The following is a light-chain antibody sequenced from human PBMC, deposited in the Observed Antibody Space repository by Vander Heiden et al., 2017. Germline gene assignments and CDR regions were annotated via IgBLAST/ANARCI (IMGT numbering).Light chain of an antibody. CDR2: GAS. Sequence: EVVMTQSPVTLSVSPGEGATLSCRASHSVSSNLAWYQEKPGQAPRLLIYGASTRATGFPARFSGSGFGTDFTLTITSLQPEDSAIYYCQQENNCPVTFGGGTKVEIK. CDR1: HSVSSN. J-gene: IGKJ4*01. CDR3: QQENNCPVT. V-gene: IGKV3-15*01.